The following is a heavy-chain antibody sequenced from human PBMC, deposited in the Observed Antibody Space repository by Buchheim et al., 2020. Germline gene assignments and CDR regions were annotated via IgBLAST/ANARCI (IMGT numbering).Heavy chain of an antibody. D-gene: IGHD6-13*01. CDR1: GFSLSTSGVG. Sequence: QIPLKESGPTLVKPTQTLTLTCTFSGFSLSTSGVGVGWIRQPPGKALEWLALIYWDDDKRYSPSLKSRLTITKDTSKNQEVLTMTTMDPVDTATYYCAHRTKAAVGESFDYWGQGTL. J-gene: IGHJ4*02. CDR3: AHRTKAAVGESFDY. V-gene: IGHV2-5*02. CDR2: IYWDDDK.